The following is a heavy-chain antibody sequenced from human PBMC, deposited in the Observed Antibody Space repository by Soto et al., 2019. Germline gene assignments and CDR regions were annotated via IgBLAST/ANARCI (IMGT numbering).Heavy chain of an antibody. D-gene: IGHD1-7*01. J-gene: IGHJ4*02. V-gene: IGHV1-18*01. CDR1: GYTFTTSG. CDR2: ISANNGNT. Sequence: QVQLVQSGAEVKKPGASVKVSCKASGYTFTTSGITWVRQAPGQGLEWMGWISANNGNTNYAQNVQGRATMTTDTPTSTAYMELRSLRTDDTAVYYCARCGNWNYASDSWGQGTLVTVS. CDR3: ARCGNWNYASDS.